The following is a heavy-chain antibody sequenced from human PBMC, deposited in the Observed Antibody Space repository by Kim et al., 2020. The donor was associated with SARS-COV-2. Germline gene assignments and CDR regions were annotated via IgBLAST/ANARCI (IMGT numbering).Heavy chain of an antibody. J-gene: IGHJ4*02. V-gene: IGHV3-48*03. CDR2: ITTSGSTI. CDR3: ARAGRSDRDFHCSGTFGVYFDF. CDR1: GFTFSYYE. D-gene: IGHD3-10*02. Sequence: GGSLRLSCAASGFTFSYYEMNWVRQAPGKGLEWVSYITTSGSTIYYADSVNGRFTISRDNAKNSLYLQMNSLRAEDTAVYYCARAGRSDRDFHCSGTFGVYFDFWGQGTLVSVAS.